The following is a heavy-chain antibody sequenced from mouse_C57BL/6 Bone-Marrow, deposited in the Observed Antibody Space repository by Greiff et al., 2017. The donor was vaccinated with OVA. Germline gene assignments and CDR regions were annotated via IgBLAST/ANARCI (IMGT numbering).Heavy chain of an antibody. CDR2: IWWDDDK. J-gene: IGHJ3*01. D-gene: IGHD1-1*01. Sequence: QVTLKECGPGILQPSQTLSLTCSFSGFSLSTFGMGVGWIRQPSGKGLEWLAHIWWDDDKYYNPALKSRLTISKDTSKNQVFLKIANVDTADTATYYCARIAPSITTVVATDAYWGQGTLVTVSA. CDR3: ARIAPSITTVVATDAY. CDR1: GFSLSTFGMG. V-gene: IGHV8-8*01.